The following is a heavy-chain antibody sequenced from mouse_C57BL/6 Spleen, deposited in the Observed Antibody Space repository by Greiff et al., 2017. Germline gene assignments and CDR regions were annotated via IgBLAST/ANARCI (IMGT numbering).Heavy chain of an antibody. CDR2: ISYSGST. J-gene: IGHJ1*03. V-gene: IGHV3-1*01. D-gene: IGHD2-4*01. CDR3: AREGAYDYDGYFDV. Sequence: EVQLVESGPGMVKPSQSLSLTCPVTGYSITSGYDWHWIRHFPGNKLEWMGYISYSGSTNYNPSLKSRISITHDTSKNHFFLKLNSVTTEDTATYYCAREGAYDYDGYFDVWGTGTTVTVSS. CDR1: GYSITSGYD.